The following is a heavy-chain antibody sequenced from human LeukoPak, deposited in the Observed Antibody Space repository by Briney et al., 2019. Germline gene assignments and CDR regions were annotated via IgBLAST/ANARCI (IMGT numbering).Heavy chain of an antibody. CDR2: ISYDGSNK. CDR3: ARDGGEEWPDFDY. J-gene: IGHJ4*02. Sequence: PGRSLRLSCAASGFTFSGYAMHWVRQAPGKGLEWVAVISYDGSNKYYADSVKGRFTISRDNSKNTLYLQMNSLRAEDTAVYYCARDGGEEWPDFDYWGQGTLVTVSS. D-gene: IGHD3-3*01. V-gene: IGHV3-30*04. CDR1: GFTFSGYA.